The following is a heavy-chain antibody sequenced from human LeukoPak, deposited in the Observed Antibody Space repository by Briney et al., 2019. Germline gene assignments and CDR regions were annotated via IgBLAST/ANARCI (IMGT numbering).Heavy chain of an antibody. CDR1: GGSISCYY. CDR3: ARGRSSSWYPGDY. Sequence: SETLSLTCTVSGGSISCYYWSWIRQPPGKGLEWIGYIYYSGSTNYNPSLKSRVTISVDTSKNQFSLKLSSVTAADTAVYYCARGRSSSWYPGDYWGQGTLVTVSS. J-gene: IGHJ4*02. D-gene: IGHD6-13*01. CDR2: IYYSGST. V-gene: IGHV4-59*01.